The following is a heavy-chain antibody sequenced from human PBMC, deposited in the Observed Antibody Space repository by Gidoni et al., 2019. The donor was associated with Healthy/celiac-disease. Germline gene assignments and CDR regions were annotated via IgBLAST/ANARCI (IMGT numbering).Heavy chain of an antibody. CDR3: ARRGMATIYYYYGMDV. J-gene: IGHJ6*02. D-gene: IGHD5-12*01. Sequence: EVQLVESGGGLVQPGWSLSLSCAASGFTFSRYWMSWVRQAPGKGLEWVANIKQDGSEKYYVDSVKGRFTISRDNAKNSLYLQMNSLRAEDTAVYYCARRGMATIYYYYGMDVWGQGTTVTVSS. CDR2: IKQDGSEK. CDR1: GFTFSRYW. V-gene: IGHV3-7*01.